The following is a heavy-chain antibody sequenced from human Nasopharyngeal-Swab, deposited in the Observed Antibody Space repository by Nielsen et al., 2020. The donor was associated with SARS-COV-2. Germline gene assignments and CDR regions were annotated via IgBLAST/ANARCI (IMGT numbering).Heavy chain of an antibody. CDR1: GYTFTSYV. V-gene: IGHV1-18*01. CDR3: ARDPNSSSWFMGRWFDP. CDR2: ISAYNGNT. D-gene: IGHD6-13*01. Sequence: ASVKVSCKASGYTFTSYVISWVRQAPGQGLEWMGWISAYNGNTNYAQKLQGRVTMTTDTSTSTAYMELRSLRSDDTAVYYCARDPNSSSWFMGRWFDPWGQGTLVTVSS. J-gene: IGHJ5*02.